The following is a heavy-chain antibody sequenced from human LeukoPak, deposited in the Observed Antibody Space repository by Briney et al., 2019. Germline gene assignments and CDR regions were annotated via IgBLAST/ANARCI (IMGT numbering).Heavy chain of an antibody. J-gene: IGHJ4*02. D-gene: IGHD2-15*01. CDR1: GYTFTSYG. CDR3: ARGYCSGGSCYSLDY. V-gene: IGHV1-18*01. CDR2: ISAYNGNT. Sequence: GASVKVSCKASGYTFTSYGISWVRQAPGQGLEWMGWISAYNGNTNYAQRFQGRATITADKSTSTAYMELSSLRSEDTAVYYCARGYCSGGSCYSLDYWGQGTLVTVSS.